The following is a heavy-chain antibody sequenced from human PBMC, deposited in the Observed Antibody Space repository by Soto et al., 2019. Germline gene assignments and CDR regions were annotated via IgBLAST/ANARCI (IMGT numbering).Heavy chain of an antibody. V-gene: IGHV4-59*01. D-gene: IGHD3-22*01. CDR1: GGSISSYY. CDR3: AGLSYYYDSSGYYRDY. J-gene: IGHJ4*02. Sequence: SETLSLTCTVSGGSISSYYWSWIRQPPGKGLEWIGYIYYSGSTNYNPSLKSRVTISVDTSKNQFSLKLSSVTAADTAVYYCAGLSYYYDSSGYYRDYWGQGTLVTVSS. CDR2: IYYSGST.